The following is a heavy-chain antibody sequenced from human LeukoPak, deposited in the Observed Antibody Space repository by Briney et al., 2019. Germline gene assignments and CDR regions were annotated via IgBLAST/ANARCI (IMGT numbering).Heavy chain of an antibody. V-gene: IGHV3-23*01. CDR1: GFTFSSYA. CDR3: ARLPGYSSGWYRGRFDP. Sequence: GGSLRLSCAASGFTFSSYAMSWVRQAPGKGLEWVSAISGSGGSTYYADSVKGRFTISRDNSKNTLYLQMNSLRAEDTAVYYCARLPGYSSGWYRGRFDPWGQGTLVTVSS. J-gene: IGHJ5*02. D-gene: IGHD6-19*01. CDR2: ISGSGGST.